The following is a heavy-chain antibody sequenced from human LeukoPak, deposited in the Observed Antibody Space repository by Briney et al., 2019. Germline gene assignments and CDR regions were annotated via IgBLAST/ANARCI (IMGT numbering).Heavy chain of an antibody. V-gene: IGHV3-66*01. CDR2: IYGSTSA. D-gene: IGHD3-10*01. Sequence: GGSLRLSCAASGFTVSSNYINWVRQAPGKGLEWVSLIYGSTSADYADSVKGRFTISRDTSTNTVYLQMNSLRAEDTAVYYCAKDHYYGSVNDAFDIWGQGTMVTVSS. J-gene: IGHJ3*02. CDR3: AKDHYYGSVNDAFDI. CDR1: GFTVSSNY.